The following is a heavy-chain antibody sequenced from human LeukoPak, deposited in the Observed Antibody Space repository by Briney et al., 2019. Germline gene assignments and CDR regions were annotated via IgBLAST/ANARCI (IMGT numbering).Heavy chain of an antibody. CDR1: GFTFSSYA. Sequence: GGSLRLSCAASGFTFSSYAMSWVRQAPGKGLDWVSGISGSGGSTYYADSVKGRFTISRDNSKNTLYLQMNSLRAGDTAVYYCAKDLSGDWLPSDYWGQGTLVTVSS. D-gene: IGHD3-9*01. V-gene: IGHV3-23*01. CDR3: AKDLSGDWLPSDY. CDR2: ISGSGGST. J-gene: IGHJ4*02.